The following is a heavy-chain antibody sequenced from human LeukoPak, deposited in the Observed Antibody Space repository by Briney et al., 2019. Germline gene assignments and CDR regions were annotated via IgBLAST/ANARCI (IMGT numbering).Heavy chain of an antibody. D-gene: IGHD6-19*01. V-gene: IGHV1-69*05. CDR1: GGTFSSYA. J-gene: IGHJ4*02. CDR3: ARARAVAGNGDFDY. Sequence: GASVKVSCKASGGTFSSYAISWVRQAPGQGLEWMGGIIPIFGTANYAQKFQGRITITTDESTSTAYMELSSLRSEDTAVYYCARARAVAGNGDFDYWGQGTLVTVSS. CDR2: IIPIFGTA.